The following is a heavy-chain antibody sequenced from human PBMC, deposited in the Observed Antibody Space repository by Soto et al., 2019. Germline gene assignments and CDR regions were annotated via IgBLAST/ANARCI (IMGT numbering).Heavy chain of an antibody. D-gene: IGHD2-15*01. J-gene: IGHJ4*02. CDR3: ARSGGGLGYCSGGSCYFDY. CDR1: GGSISSSNW. V-gene: IGHV4-4*02. CDR2: IYHSGST. Sequence: QVQLQESGPGLVKPSGTLSLTCAVSGGSISSSNWWSWVRQPPGKGLEWIGEIYHSGSTNYNPSLKSRATISVDKSKNQFSLKLSSVTAADTAVYYCARSGGGLGYCSGGSCYFDYWGQGTLVTVSS.